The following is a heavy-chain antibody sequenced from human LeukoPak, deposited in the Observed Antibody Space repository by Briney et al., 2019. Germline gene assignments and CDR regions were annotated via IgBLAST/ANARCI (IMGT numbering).Heavy chain of an antibody. CDR2: MYYSGST. D-gene: IGHD3-22*01. J-gene: IGHJ5*02. CDR3: ARPYYYDSRIDP. V-gene: IGHV4-30-4*08. Sequence: SETLSLTCTVSGGSITSDDYYWSWIRQPPGKGLEWIAYMYYSGSTYYNPSLKSRVTMSADTSKNQFSLKLSSVTAADTAVYYCARPYYYDSRIDPWGQGTLVTVSS. CDR1: GGSITSDDYY.